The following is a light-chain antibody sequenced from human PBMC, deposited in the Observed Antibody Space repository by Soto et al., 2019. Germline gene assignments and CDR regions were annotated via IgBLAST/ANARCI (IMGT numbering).Light chain of an antibody. CDR2: DVT. CDR3: CSYAGTYIYVA. CDR1: SSDVGAYDY. V-gene: IGLV2-11*01. J-gene: IGLJ2*01. Sequence: QSALTQPRSVSGSPGQSVTISCTGTSSDVGAYDYVSWYQQFPGKVPKLIIYDVTKRPSGVPDRFSGSKSGNTASLTISGLQAEDEADYYCCSYAGTYIYVAFGGGTKLTVL.